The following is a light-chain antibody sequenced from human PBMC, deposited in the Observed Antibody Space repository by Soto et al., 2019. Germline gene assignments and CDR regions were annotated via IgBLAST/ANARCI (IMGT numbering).Light chain of an antibody. CDR3: HQYDNWPGA. V-gene: IGKV3-11*01. CDR2: AAS. Sequence: EIVLTQSPATLSLSPGERATLSCRASQSVSSYLAWYQQKPGQAPRLLIYAASNRATGIPARFSGSGSGTEFTLTISSLQSEDFAIYYCHQYDNWPGAFGQGTKVDIK. CDR1: QSVSSY. J-gene: IGKJ1*01.